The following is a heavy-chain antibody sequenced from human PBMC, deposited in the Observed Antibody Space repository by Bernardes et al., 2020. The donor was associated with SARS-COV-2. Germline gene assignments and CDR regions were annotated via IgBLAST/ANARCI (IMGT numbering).Heavy chain of an antibody. Sequence: SETLSLTCTVSGGSIGSGFYYWGWIRQPPGKGLEWIGTIYDTGSTYYNPSLMSRVSISVDTSKNHFSLNLNSVTATDTAVYYCARQVRSRVNWFDPWGQGSLVIVSS. CDR2: IYDTGST. V-gene: IGHV4-39*01. J-gene: IGHJ5*02. D-gene: IGHD3-22*01. CDR3: ARQVRSRVNWFDP. CDR1: GGSIGSGFYY.